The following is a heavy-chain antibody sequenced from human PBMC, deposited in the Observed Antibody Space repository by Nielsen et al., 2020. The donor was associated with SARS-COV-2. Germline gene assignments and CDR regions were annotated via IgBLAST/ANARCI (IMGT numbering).Heavy chain of an antibody. CDR3: ARVGSSWDNWFDP. J-gene: IGHJ5*02. Sequence: GSLRLSCTVSGGSISSYYWSWIRQPPGKGLEWIGYIYYSGSTNYNPSLKSRVTISVDTSKNQFSLKLSSVTAADTAVYYCARVGSSWDNWFDPWGQGTLVTVSS. CDR1: GGSISSYY. CDR2: IYYSGST. D-gene: IGHD6-13*01. V-gene: IGHV4-59*01.